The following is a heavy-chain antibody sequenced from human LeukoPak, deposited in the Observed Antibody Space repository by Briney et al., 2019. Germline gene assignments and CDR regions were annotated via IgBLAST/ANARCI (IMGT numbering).Heavy chain of an antibody. CDR2: IWYDGSNK. Sequence: GGSLRLSCAASGFTFSSYGMHWVRQAPGKGLEWVAVIWYDGSNKYYAGSVKGRFTISRDNSENTLYLQMNSLRAEDTAVYYCARVGDSSGYYYFDYWGQGTLVTVSS. CDR1: GFTFSSYG. CDR3: ARVGDSSGYYYFDY. V-gene: IGHV3-33*01. J-gene: IGHJ4*02. D-gene: IGHD3-22*01.